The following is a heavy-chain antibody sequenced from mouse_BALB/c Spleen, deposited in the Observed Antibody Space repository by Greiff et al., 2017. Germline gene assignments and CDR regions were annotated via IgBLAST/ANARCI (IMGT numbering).Heavy chain of an antibody. Sequence: EVMLVESGGGLVKPGGSLKLSCAASGFTFSSYAMSWVRQTQEKRLEWVASISSGGSTYYPDSVKGRFTISRDNARNILYLKMSSLRSEDTSMYYCAREGYGYGAWFAYWGQGTLVTVSA. D-gene: IGHD1-2*01. CDR3: AREGYGYGAWFAY. CDR2: ISSGGST. V-gene: IGHV5-6-5*01. CDR1: GFTFSSYA. J-gene: IGHJ3*01.